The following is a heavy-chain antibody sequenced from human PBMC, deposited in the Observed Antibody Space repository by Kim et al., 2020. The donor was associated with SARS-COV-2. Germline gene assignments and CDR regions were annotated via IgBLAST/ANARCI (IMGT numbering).Heavy chain of an antibody. J-gene: IGHJ3*02. V-gene: IGHV3-23*01. CDR3: AKSFLSAHFDI. D-gene: IGHD3-9*01. Sequence: CRADSVKGRFTITRVNAKNTLDLKMDSLRAEDTAVYYCAKSFLSAHFDIWGQGTMVTVS.